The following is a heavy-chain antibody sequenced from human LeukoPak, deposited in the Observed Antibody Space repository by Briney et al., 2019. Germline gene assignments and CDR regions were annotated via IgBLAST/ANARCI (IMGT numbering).Heavy chain of an antibody. V-gene: IGHV3-23*01. CDR1: GFTFSSYA. D-gene: IGHD6-13*01. J-gene: IGHJ4*02. CDR2: ISGSGGST. Sequence: GGSLRLSCAASGFTFSSYAMSWVRQAPGKGLEWVSAISGSGGSTYYADSVKGRFTISRDNSKNTLYLQMNSLRAEDTAVYYCAKDLSIGIAAAGPFDYWGQGTLVTVSS. CDR3: AKDLSIGIAAAGPFDY.